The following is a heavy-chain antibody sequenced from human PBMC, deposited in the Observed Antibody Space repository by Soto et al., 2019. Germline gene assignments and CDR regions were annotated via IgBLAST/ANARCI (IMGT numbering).Heavy chain of an antibody. J-gene: IGHJ6*02. D-gene: IGHD2-21*02. CDR2: IIPIFGTT. Sequence: QVQLVQSGAEVKKPGSSVKVSCKPSGGTFSSYAITWVRQAPGLGLEWMGGIIPIFGTTSYAQKFQGRVTITADEYPSTAYMELSRLRSEDTAVYYCARVVVTATRNYYYYGMDVWGQGTTVTVSS. CDR3: ARVVVTATRNYYYYGMDV. CDR1: GGTFSSYA. V-gene: IGHV1-69*01.